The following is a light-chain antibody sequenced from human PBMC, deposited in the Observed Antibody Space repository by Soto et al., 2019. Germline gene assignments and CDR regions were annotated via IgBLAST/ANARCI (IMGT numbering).Light chain of an antibody. CDR2: AAS. V-gene: IGKV3-15*01. Sequence: EIVMTQSPATLSVSPGEWATLSCRASQSVRSNLAWYQQRPGQAPRLLIYAASTRATGIPARFSGSGSGTEFTLTISSLQSEDFAVYYCQQYNNWPDTFGQGTRLEI. CDR1: QSVRSN. J-gene: IGKJ5*01. CDR3: QQYNNWPDT.